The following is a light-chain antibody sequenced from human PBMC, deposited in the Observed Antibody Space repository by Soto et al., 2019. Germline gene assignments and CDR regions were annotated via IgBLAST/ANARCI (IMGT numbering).Light chain of an antibody. CDR1: QGIRYD. J-gene: IGKJ2*02. V-gene: IGKV1-6*01. CDR3: LQDYNYPRT. Sequence: AIQMTQSPSSLSAAVGDRVTITCRASQGIRYDLGWYQQKPGKAPKLLIYAASSLQSGVPSRFSGSGAGTDFTLTISSLQPEDFATYYCLQDYNYPRTFGQGTKLEIK. CDR2: AAS.